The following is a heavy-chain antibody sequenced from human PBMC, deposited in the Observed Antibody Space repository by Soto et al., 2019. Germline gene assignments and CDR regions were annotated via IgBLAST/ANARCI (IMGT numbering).Heavy chain of an antibody. CDR3: AHRPPTVVTTTHFDY. D-gene: IGHD4-17*01. J-gene: IGHJ4*02. CDR2: IYWDDDK. Sequence: HITLKESGPPLVKPTQTLTLTCTFSGFSLSTSGVGVGWIRQPPGKALEWLALIYWDDDKRYSPSLKSRLTITKDTSENLVVLTMTNMDPVDTATYYCAHRPPTVVTTTHFDYWGQGTLVTVSS. CDR1: GFSLSTSGVG. V-gene: IGHV2-5*02.